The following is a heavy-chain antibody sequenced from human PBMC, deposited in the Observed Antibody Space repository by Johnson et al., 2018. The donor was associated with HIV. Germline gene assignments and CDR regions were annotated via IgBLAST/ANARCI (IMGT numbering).Heavy chain of an antibody. CDR1: GFAFSSYA. J-gene: IGHJ3*02. Sequence: QVQLVESGGGVVQPGRSLRLSCAASGFAFSSYAMHWVRQAPGKGLEWVAVISYDGSNKYYADSVKGRFTISRDNSKNTLYLQMNSLRAEDTAVYYCAREHPITMRGVASKGDALDIWGQGTMVTVSS. V-gene: IGHV3-30*04. D-gene: IGHD3-22*01. CDR3: AREHPITMRGVASKGDALDI. CDR2: ISYDGSNK.